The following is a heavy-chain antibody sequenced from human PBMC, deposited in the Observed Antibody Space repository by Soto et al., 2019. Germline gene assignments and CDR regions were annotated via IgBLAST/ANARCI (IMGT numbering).Heavy chain of an antibody. CDR3: TTDVEQFGFDY. D-gene: IGHD3-16*01. J-gene: IGHJ4*02. Sequence: VGSLRLSCAASGFTFSNAWMSWVRQAPGKGLEWVGRIKSKTDGGTTDYAAPVKGRFTISRDDSKNTLYLQMNSLKTEDTAVYYCTTDVEQFGFDYWGQGTLVTVSS. CDR2: IKSKTDGGTT. CDR1: GFTFSNAW. V-gene: IGHV3-15*01.